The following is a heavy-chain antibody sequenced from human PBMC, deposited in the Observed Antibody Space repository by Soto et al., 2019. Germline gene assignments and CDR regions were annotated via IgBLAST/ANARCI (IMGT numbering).Heavy chain of an antibody. CDR3: ARDLGGWPDY. J-gene: IGHJ4*02. CDR1: GYTFTSYA. CDR2: INDGNGNT. D-gene: IGHD2-15*01. V-gene: IGHV1-3*01. Sequence: ASVKVSCKASGYTFTSYAMHWVRQAPGQRLEWMGWINDGNGNTKYSQNFKGRFTITRETSASTAYMVLSILSSEDTAVYYCARDLGGWPDYWGQGTLVTVSS.